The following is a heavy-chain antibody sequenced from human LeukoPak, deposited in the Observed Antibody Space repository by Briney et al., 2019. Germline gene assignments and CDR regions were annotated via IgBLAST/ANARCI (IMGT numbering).Heavy chain of an antibody. V-gene: IGHV4-59*08. Sequence: SETLSLTCTVSGGSISSYYWSWIRQPPGKGLEWIGYIYYGGSTNYNPSLKSRVTISVDTSKNQFSLKLSSMTAADTAVYYCAAIRSPVYYYGMDVWGQGTTVTVSS. CDR1: GGSISSYY. J-gene: IGHJ6*02. CDR2: IYYGGST. D-gene: IGHD2-2*02. CDR3: AAIRSPVYYYGMDV.